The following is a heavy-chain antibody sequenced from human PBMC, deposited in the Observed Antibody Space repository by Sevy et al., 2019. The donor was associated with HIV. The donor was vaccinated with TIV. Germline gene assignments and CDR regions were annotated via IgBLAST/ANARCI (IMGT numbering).Heavy chain of an antibody. CDR1: GFTFSNAW. CDR2: IKSKTDGGTT. Sequence: GGSLRLSCAASGFTFSNAWMSWVRQAPGKGLEWVGRIKSKTDGGTTDYAAPVKGRFTISSDDSKNTLYLKMNSLKTAETAVYYCTTDLVQYDFWSGREQPRGSYYYYYGMDVWGQGTTVTVSS. V-gene: IGHV3-15*01. CDR3: TTDLVQYDFWSGREQPRGSYYYYYGMDV. D-gene: IGHD3-3*01. J-gene: IGHJ6*02.